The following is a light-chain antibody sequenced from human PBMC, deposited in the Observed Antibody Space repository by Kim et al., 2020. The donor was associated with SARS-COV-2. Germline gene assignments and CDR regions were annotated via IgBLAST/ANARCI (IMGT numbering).Light chain of an antibody. CDR3: YSATDNIWV. CDR1: VLAKKY. Sequence: SYELTQPSSVSVSPGQTARITCSGDVLAKKYARWFQQKPGQAPVLVLYKDRERPAGIPERFSGSNSGTTVTLTIRGAQAEDEADYYCYSATDNIWV. CDR2: KDR. V-gene: IGLV3-27*01. J-gene: IGLJ3*02.